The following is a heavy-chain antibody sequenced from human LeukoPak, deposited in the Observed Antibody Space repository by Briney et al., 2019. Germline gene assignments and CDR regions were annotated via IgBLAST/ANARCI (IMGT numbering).Heavy chain of an antibody. Sequence: SSETLSLTCAVYGGSFSGYYWSWIRQPPGKGLEWIGEINHSGSTNYNPPLKSRVTISVDTSKNQFSLKLSSVTAADTAVYYCARDQSVVTPRGGDYWGQGTLVTVSS. D-gene: IGHD4-23*01. CDR2: INHSGST. CDR1: GGSFSGYY. J-gene: IGHJ4*02. CDR3: ARDQSVVTPRGGDY. V-gene: IGHV4-34*01.